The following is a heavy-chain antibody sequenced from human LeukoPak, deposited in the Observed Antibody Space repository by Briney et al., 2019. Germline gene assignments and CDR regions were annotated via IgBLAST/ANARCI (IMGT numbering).Heavy chain of an antibody. CDR3: ARLLVSAAIAPFDY. Sequence: ASVKVSCKASGGTFTSYGISWVRQAPGQGLEWMGWISAYNGNTNYAQKLQGRVTMTTDTSTSTAYMELRSLRSEDTAVYYCARLLVSAAIAPFDYWGQGTLVTVSS. CDR1: GGTFTSYG. D-gene: IGHD2-2*02. V-gene: IGHV1-18*01. J-gene: IGHJ4*02. CDR2: ISAYNGNT.